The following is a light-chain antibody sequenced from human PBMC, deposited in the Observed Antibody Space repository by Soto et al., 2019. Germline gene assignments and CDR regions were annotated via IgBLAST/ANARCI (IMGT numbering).Light chain of an antibody. CDR3: QQANSFPWT. J-gene: IGKJ1*01. Sequence: DIQMTQSPSSVSASVGDRVTITCRASQGISGWLAWYQQKPGIAPRLLIYAASTLQSGVPSRFSGSESGTDFTLTISSLQPEDFATYYCQQANSFPWTVGQGTKVDIK. V-gene: IGKV1-12*01. CDR2: AAS. CDR1: QGISGW.